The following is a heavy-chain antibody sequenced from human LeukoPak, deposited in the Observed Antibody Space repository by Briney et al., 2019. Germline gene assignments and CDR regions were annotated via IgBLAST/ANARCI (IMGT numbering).Heavy chain of an antibody. V-gene: IGHV4-30-2*01. CDR2: IYHSGST. CDR3: AAHDILTGYYMAFDY. D-gene: IGHD3-9*01. CDR1: GGSISSGGYS. J-gene: IGHJ4*02. Sequence: SETLSLTCAVSGGSISSGGYSWSWLRQPPGKGLEWIGYIYHSGSTYYNPSLKSRVTISVDRSKNQFSLKLSSVTAADTAVYYCAAHDILTGYYMAFDYWGQGTLVTVSS.